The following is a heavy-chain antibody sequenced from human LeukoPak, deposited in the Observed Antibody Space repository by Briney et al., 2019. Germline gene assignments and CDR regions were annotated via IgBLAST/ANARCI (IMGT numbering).Heavy chain of an antibody. Sequence: PGGSLRLSCAASEFSVGSNYMTWVRQAPGKGLEWVAFIRYDGSNKYYADSVKGRFTISRDNSKNTLYLQMNSLRAEDTAVYYCARGPSGYHNTGGQGTLVTVSS. CDR3: ARGPSGYHNT. J-gene: IGHJ4*02. CDR2: IRYDGSNK. CDR1: EFSVGSNY. D-gene: IGHD5-12*01. V-gene: IGHV3-30*02.